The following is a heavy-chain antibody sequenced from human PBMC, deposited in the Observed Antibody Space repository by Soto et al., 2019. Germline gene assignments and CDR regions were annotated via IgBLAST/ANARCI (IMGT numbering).Heavy chain of an antibody. CDR3: ARDVLLWFGETYGMDV. CDR1: GFTFSSYS. V-gene: IGHV3-48*01. D-gene: IGHD3-10*01. CDR2: ISSSSSTI. J-gene: IGHJ6*02. Sequence: EVQLVESGGGLVQPGGSLRLSCAASGFTFSSYSMNWVRQAPGKGLEWVSYISSSSSTIYYADSVKGRFTISRDNAKNSLYLQMHSLRAEDTAVYYCARDVLLWFGETYGMDVWGQGTTVTVSS.